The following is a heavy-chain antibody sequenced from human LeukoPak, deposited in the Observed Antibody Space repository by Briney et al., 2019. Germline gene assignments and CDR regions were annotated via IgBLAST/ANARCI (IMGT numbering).Heavy chain of an antibody. J-gene: IGHJ4*02. CDR1: GYTFTGYS. V-gene: IGHV1-2*02. Sequence: ASVKVSCKASGYTFTGYSMHWVRQAPGQGLEWMGWINPKNGGTNYAQKFQGRVTMTTDTSTSTAYMELRSLRSDDTAVYYCARDLRRDSSGWNSQAVLDYWGQGTLVTVSS. D-gene: IGHD6-19*01. CDR3: ARDLRRDSSGWNSQAVLDY. CDR2: INPKNGGT.